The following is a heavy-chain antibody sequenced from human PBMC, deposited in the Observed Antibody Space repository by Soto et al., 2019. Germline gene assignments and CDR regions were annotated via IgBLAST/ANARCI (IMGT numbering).Heavy chain of an antibody. CDR2: IYTRGST. D-gene: IGHD3-16*01. CDR1: GASITNFY. J-gene: IGHJ4*02. Sequence: KTSETLSLTCPVSGASITNFYWSWIRQSARKGLEWIGRIYTRGSTDYNPSLKSRVTMSIDTSNNQLSLTLTSVTAADTAVYYCARGGAYYFDSWGQGLLVTVSS. CDR3: ARGGAYYFDS. V-gene: IGHV4-4*07.